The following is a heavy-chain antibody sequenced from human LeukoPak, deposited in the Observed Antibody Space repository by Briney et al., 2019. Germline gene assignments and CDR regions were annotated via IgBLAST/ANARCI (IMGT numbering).Heavy chain of an antibody. D-gene: IGHD2-15*01. V-gene: IGHV1-2*02. Sequence: GASVKVSCKASGYTFTSYGISWVRQAPGQGLEWMGWINPNSGGTNYAQKFQGRVTMTRDTSIRTADMELGRLRSDDTAVYYCASVGYCRGGSCYWAADAFDIWGQGTMVTVSS. CDR3: ASVGYCRGGSCYWAADAFDI. CDR2: INPNSGGT. CDR1: GYTFTSYG. J-gene: IGHJ3*02.